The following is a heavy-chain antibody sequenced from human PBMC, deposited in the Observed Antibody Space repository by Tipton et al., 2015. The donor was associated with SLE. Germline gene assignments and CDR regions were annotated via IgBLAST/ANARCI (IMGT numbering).Heavy chain of an antibody. CDR3: ARFSTIFGVEDDY. D-gene: IGHD3-3*01. CDR2: INHSRST. CDR1: GGSFSTYY. J-gene: IGHJ4*02. V-gene: IGHV4-34*01. Sequence: TLSLTCAVYGGSFSTYYWSWIRQPPGKGLEWIGEINHSRSTNYNPSLKSRVTISVDTSKSQFSLKLSSVTAADTAVYYCARFSTIFGVEDDYWGQGTLVTVSS.